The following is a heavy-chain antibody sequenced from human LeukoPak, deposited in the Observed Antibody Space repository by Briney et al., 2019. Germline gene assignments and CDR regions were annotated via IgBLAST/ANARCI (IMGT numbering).Heavy chain of an antibody. V-gene: IGHV5-51*01. Sequence: GESLKISCKGSGYSLTTYWIGSVRQMPGKGLEWMGIIYPGDSDTRYSPSFQGQVTISGAKSISTAYLQWSSLKASDTAMYYCARNRDSGSLDAFDIWGQGTMVTVSS. J-gene: IGHJ3*02. CDR3: ARNRDSGSLDAFDI. CDR1: GYSLTTYW. CDR2: IYPGDSDT. D-gene: IGHD3-10*01.